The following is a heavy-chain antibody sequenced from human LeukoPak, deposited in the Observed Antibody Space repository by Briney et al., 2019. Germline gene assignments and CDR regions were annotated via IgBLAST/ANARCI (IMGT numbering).Heavy chain of an antibody. Sequence: KPSETLSLTCAVYGGSFSGYYWSWIRQPPGKGLEWIGEINHSGSTNYNPSLKSRVTISVDTSKNQFSLKLSSVTAADTAVYYCARSGYYDYVWGSYRAFDYWGQGTLVTVSS. V-gene: IGHV4-34*01. CDR1: GGSFSGYY. CDR2: INHSGST. D-gene: IGHD3-16*02. J-gene: IGHJ4*02. CDR3: ARSGYYDYVWGSYRAFDY.